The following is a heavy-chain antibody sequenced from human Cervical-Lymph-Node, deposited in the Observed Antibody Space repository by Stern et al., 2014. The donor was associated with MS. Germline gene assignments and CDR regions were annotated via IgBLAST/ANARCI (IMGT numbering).Heavy chain of an antibody. D-gene: IGHD2-15*01. J-gene: IGHJ3*02. V-gene: IGHV4-31*03. Sequence: QVQLQESGPGLVKPSQTLSLTCTVSGGSISSGGYSWSRLRQHPGKGLEWIGYIYYRGSTYYNPSLESRVTISVDTSKNQFSLKLSSVTAADTAVYYCARDREYCSGNSCYSGAFDIWGQGTMVTVSS. CDR3: ARDREYCSGNSCYSGAFDI. CDR1: GGSISSGGYS. CDR2: IYYRGST.